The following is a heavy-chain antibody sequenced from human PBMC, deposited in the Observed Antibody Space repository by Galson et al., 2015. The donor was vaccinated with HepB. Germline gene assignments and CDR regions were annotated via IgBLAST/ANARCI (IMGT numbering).Heavy chain of an antibody. CDR3: ARSPLRFLDWLPYYDYYYMDV. CDR1: GYTFTDYV. V-gene: IGHV7-4-1*02. CDR2: MNTNTGKP. J-gene: IGHJ6*03. Sequence: SVKVSCKASGYTFTDYVVSWVRQAPGQGLEWMGWMNTNTGKPTYAPGFAGRFVFSLDTSVTTASLQISSLETDDTAVYYCARSPLRFLDWLPYYDYYYMDVWGEGTTVTVSS. D-gene: IGHD3-3*01.